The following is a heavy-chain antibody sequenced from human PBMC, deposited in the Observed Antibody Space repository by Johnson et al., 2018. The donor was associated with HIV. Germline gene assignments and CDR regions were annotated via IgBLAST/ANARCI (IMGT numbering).Heavy chain of an antibody. J-gene: IGHJ3*02. V-gene: IGHV3-30*03. CDR3: ARDRGYLDAFDI. CDR1: RFTFSTYG. D-gene: IGHD1-26*01. CDR2: ISFDGNLK. Sequence: VQLVESGGGVVQPGRSLRLSCAASRFTFSTYGMSWVRQAPGKGPEWVAVISFDGNLKKYADSVKGRFTISRDNSKNTLYLQMNSLRAEDTAVFYCARDRGYLDAFDIWGQGTMVTVSS.